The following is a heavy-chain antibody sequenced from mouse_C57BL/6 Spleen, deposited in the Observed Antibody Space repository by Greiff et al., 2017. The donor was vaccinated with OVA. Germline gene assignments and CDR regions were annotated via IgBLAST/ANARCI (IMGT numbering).Heavy chain of an antibody. J-gene: IGHJ3*01. CDR3: TRDDGYGGFAY. CDR2: IDPETGGT. D-gene: IGHD2-3*01. V-gene: IGHV1-15*01. CDR1: GYTFTDYE. Sequence: QVQLQQSGAELVRPGASVTLSCKASGYTFTDYEMHWVKQTPVHGLEWIGAIDPETGGTAYNQKFKGKAILTADKSSSTAYMDLRSLTSEDSAVYYCTRDDGYGGFAYWGQGTLVTVSA.